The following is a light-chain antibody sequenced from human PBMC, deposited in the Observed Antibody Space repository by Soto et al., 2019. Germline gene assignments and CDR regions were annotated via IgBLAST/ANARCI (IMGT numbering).Light chain of an antibody. CDR3: QQYGSSPLT. J-gene: IGKJ4*01. CDR1: QSVSSSY. Sequence: EIVLTQSPGTLSLSPGESATLSCRASQSVSSSYLAWYQQKPGQAPRLLIYGASSRATGIPDRFSGSGSGTDFTLTVSRLEPEDFEVYYCQQYGSSPLTFGGGTKVEIK. CDR2: GAS. V-gene: IGKV3-20*01.